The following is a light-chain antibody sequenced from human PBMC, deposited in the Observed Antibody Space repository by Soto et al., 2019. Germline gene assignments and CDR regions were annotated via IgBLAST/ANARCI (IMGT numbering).Light chain of an antibody. CDR1: QSVSSY. V-gene: IGKV3-11*01. CDR2: DAS. Sequence: EIVLTQSPATLSLSPGERATLSCRASQSVSSYLAWYQQKPGQAPRLLIYDASNRATGIPARFSGSGSGTDFTPTISSLEPEDFAVYYCQQRSNWPLITFAQGTRLDIK. J-gene: IGKJ5*01. CDR3: QQRSNWPLIT.